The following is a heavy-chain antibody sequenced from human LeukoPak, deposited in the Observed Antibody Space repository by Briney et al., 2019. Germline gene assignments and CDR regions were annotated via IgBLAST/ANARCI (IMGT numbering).Heavy chain of an antibody. V-gene: IGHV3-30-3*01. D-gene: IGHD3-16*01. CDR3: ARDGGRPRQRNWFDP. Sequence: PGGSLRLSCAASGFTFSSYAMHWVRQAPGKGLEWVAVISYDGSNKYYADSVKGRFTISRDNSKNTLYLQMNSLRAEDTAVYYCARDGGRPRQRNWFDPWGQGTLVTVSS. J-gene: IGHJ5*02. CDR1: GFTFSSYA. CDR2: ISYDGSNK.